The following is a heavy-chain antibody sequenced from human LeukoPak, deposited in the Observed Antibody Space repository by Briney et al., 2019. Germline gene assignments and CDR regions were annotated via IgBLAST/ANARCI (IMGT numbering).Heavy chain of an antibody. J-gene: IGHJ4*02. Sequence: PSETLSLTCAVYGGSFSGYYWSWIRQPPGKGLEWIGEINHSGSTNYNPSLKSRVTISVDTSKNQFSLKLSSVTAADTAVYYCARMYGAARDFDYWGQGTLVTVSS. CDR2: INHSGST. CDR1: GGSFSGYY. D-gene: IGHD6-6*01. V-gene: IGHV4-34*01. CDR3: ARMYGAARDFDY.